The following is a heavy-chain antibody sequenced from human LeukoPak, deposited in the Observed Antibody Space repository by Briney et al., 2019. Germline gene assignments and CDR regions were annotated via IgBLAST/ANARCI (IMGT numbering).Heavy chain of an antibody. CDR2: ISSSSSTI. CDR1: GFTFSSYS. V-gene: IGHV3-48*01. J-gene: IGHJ3*02. CDR3: AREGDSAVAGSQGAFDI. Sequence: PGGSLRLSCAASGFTFSSYSMNWVRQAPGKGLEWVSYISSSSSTIYYADSVKGRFTISRDNSRNTLYLQLDGLTADDTTVYYCAREGDSAVAGSQGAFDIWGQGTMVTVSS. D-gene: IGHD6-19*01.